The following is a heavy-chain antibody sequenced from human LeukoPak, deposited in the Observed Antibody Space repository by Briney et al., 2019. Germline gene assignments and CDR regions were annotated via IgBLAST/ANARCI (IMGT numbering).Heavy chain of an antibody. V-gene: IGHV3-21*01. D-gene: IGHD6-13*01. CDR2: ISSSSSYI. CDR1: GFTFSDYW. CDR3: ARASSSWNFDY. J-gene: IGHJ4*02. Sequence: GGSLRLSCAASGFTFSDYWMHWVRQAPGKGLEWVSSISSSSSYIYYADSVKGRFTISRDNAKNSLYLQMNSLRAEDTAVYYCARASSSWNFDYWGQGTLVTVSS.